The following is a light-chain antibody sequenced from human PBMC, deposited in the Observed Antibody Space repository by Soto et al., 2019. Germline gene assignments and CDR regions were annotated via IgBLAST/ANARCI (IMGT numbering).Light chain of an antibody. V-gene: IGLV2-14*01. Sequence: QSALTQPASVSGSPGQSITISCTGTSNDIGGYNYVSWYQQHPGEAPKLIIYEVSNRPSGVSNRFSGSKSDNTASLTITGLQAEDEASYYCSSYTITHIPVIFGEGTQLTVL. CDR1: SNDIGGYNY. CDR2: EVS. J-gene: IGLJ2*01. CDR3: SSYTITHIPVI.